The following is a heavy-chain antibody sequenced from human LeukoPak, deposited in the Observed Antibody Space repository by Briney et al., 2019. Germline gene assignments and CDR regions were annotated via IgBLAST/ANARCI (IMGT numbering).Heavy chain of an antibody. V-gene: IGHV1-69*04. J-gene: IGHJ4*02. CDR1: GGTFSSYA. CDR3: ARDTAMAHIFDY. D-gene: IGHD5-18*01. CDR2: IIPILGIA. Sequence: SVKVSCKASGGTFSSYAISWVRQAPGQGLEWMGRIIPILGIANYAQKFQGRVTITADKSTSTAYMELSSLRSEDTAVYYCARDTAMAHIFDYWGQGTLVTVSS.